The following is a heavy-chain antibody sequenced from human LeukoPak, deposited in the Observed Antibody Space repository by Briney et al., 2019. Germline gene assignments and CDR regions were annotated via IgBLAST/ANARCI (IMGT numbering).Heavy chain of an antibody. D-gene: IGHD4-17*01. CDR1: GFTFSSYW. V-gene: IGHV3-7*01. CDR3: ARRPTVTTEDYFDY. CDR2: IKEDGSEK. Sequence: GGSLRLSCAASGFTFSSYWMSWVRQAPGKGLEWVANIKEDGSEKYCVDSLKGRFTISRDNAKNSLYLQMNSLGAEDTAVYYCARRPTVTTEDYFDYWGQGTLVTVSS. J-gene: IGHJ4*02.